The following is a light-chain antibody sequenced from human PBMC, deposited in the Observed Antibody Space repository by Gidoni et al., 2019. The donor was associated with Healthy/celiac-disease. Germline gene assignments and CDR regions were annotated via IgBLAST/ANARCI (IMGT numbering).Light chain of an antibody. CDR1: QSVLYSSNNKNY. CDR2: WAS. CDR3: QQYYSTPGT. J-gene: IGKJ1*01. Sequence: DIVMTQSPDSLAVSLGERATINCKSSQSVLYSSNNKNYLAWYQQKPGQPPKLLIYWASTRESGVPDRCSGSGAGTDFTLTSSRLQAEDVAVYYCQQYYSTPGTFGQGTKVEIK. V-gene: IGKV4-1*01.